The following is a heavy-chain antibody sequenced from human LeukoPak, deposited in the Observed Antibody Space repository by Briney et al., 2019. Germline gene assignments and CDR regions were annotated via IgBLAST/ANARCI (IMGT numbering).Heavy chain of an antibody. D-gene: IGHD2-8*01. J-gene: IGHJ4*02. Sequence: GGSLRLSCAASGFTFSSYAMSWVRQAPGKGLEWVSGISGSGGSTYYADSVKGRFTISRDNSKNRLYLQMNSLRAEDTAVYYCARVACTNGVCIDYWGQGTLVTVSS. CDR3: ARVACTNGVCIDY. V-gene: IGHV3-23*01. CDR2: ISGSGGST. CDR1: GFTFSSYA.